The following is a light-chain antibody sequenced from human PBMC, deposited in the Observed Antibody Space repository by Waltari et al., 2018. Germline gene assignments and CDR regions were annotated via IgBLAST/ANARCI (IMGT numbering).Light chain of an antibody. CDR3: QHYSNSPWT. CDR2: GAS. Sequence: EIVLTQSPGTLSLSPGETAIRPCRASQSVIRSYLAWYQQKPGQAPRLLIFGASSRVTGIPDRFSGSGSGTDFSLTISRLEPEDFAMYYCQHYSNSPWTFGQGTKVEIK. CDR1: QSVIRSY. J-gene: IGKJ1*01. V-gene: IGKV3-20*01.